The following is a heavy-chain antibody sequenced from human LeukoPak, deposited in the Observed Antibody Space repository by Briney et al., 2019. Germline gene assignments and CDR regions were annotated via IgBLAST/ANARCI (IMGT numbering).Heavy chain of an antibody. J-gene: IGHJ6*03. D-gene: IGHD3-10*01. Sequence: KAGESLKISCKASGYRFTTYWIAWVRQMPGKGLEWMGIIYPGDSETRYSPSFQGQVTISADKSISTAYLEWSSLKASDTAVYYCARRQVYTMRRNNYSYMDVWGRGTTVTVSS. CDR3: ARRQVYTMRRNNYSYMDV. CDR2: IYPGDSET. V-gene: IGHV5-51*01. CDR1: GYRFTTYW.